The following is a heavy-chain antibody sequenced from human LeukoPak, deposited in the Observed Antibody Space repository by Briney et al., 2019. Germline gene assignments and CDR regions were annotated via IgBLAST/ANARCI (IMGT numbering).Heavy chain of an antibody. Sequence: PGGSLRLSCAASGFTFSSYWMHWVRQTPGKGLVWVSRINSDGSSTSYADSVKGRFTISRDNAKNSLYLQMNSLRAEDTAVYFCARDSGSSAYFHWGQGTLVTVSS. J-gene: IGHJ4*02. V-gene: IGHV3-74*01. CDR2: INSDGSST. CDR3: ARDSGSSAYFH. CDR1: GFTFSSYW. D-gene: IGHD3-22*01.